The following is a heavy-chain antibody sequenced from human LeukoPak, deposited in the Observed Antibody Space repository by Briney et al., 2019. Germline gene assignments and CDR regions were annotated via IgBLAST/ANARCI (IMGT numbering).Heavy chain of an antibody. D-gene: IGHD1-26*01. CDR2: INWNGGST. V-gene: IGHV3-20*01. Sequence: GGSLRLSCAASGFTFDDYGMSWVRQAPGKGLEWVSGINWNGGSTGYADSVKGRFTISRDNAKNSLYLQMNSLRAEGTALYHCARDLGGGYPGTFDYWGQGTLVTVSS. J-gene: IGHJ4*02. CDR3: ARDLGGGYPGTFDY. CDR1: GFTFDDYG.